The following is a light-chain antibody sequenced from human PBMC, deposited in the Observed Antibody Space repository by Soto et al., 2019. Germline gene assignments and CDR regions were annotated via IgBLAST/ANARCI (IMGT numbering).Light chain of an antibody. CDR1: RSDVGRYNY. V-gene: IGLV2-14*01. CDR3: TSYTRDTALV. J-gene: IGLJ1*01. CDR2: EVS. Sequence: QSVLTQTASLSGSPGQSITIACTGTRSDVGRYNYVCCHQHSPCKAPKLIIYEVSNRPSGVSNRFSSSKSGSTASLTMSGLQAEDEADYHCTSYTRDTALVFGTGTKVTVL.